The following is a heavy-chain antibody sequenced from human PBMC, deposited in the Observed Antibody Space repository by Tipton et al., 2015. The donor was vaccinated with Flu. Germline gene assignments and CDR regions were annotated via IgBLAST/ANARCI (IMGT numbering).Heavy chain of an antibody. CDR3: ARAGNNYYGMDV. D-gene: IGHD1/OR15-1a*01. CDR1: GFTFSSYD. CDR2: INTGGNT. Sequence: SLRLSCVASGFTFSSYDMHWVRQATGKGLEWVSAINTGGNTFYPDSVKDRFTISRENAKNSLYLQLNSLRAGDTAVYYCARAGNNYYGMDVWGQGTTVTVPS. J-gene: IGHJ6*02. V-gene: IGHV3-13*01.